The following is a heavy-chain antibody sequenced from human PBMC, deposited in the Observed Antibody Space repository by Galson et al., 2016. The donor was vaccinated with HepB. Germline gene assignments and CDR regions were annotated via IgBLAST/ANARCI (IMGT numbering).Heavy chain of an antibody. D-gene: IGHD5-18*01. CDR3: TRRNYHGYGCYPFDY. Sequence: SLRLSCAASGFTFSSYSMNWVRQAPGKGLEWVSAFSCDGNYIYYADSVRGRFTISRDNSKNTLYLHMNSLRAEDTAVYYCTRRNYHGYGCYPFDYWGQGTLVTVSS. CDR2: FSCDGNYI. CDR1: GFTFSSYS. V-gene: IGHV3-21*01. J-gene: IGHJ4*02.